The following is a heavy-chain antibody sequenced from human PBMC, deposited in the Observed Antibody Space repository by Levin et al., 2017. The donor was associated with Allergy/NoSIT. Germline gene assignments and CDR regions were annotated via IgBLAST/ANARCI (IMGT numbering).Heavy chain of an antibody. V-gene: IGHV3-43*01. Sequence: GGSLRLSCAASGFTFDDYTMHWVRQAPGKGLEWVSLISWDGGSTYYADSVKGRFTISRDNSKNSLYLQMNSLRTEDTALYYCAKGGGHLEYFQHWGQGTLVTVSS. CDR1: GFTFDDYT. D-gene: IGHD3-16*01. CDR3: AKGGGHLEYFQH. J-gene: IGHJ1*01. CDR2: ISWDGGST.